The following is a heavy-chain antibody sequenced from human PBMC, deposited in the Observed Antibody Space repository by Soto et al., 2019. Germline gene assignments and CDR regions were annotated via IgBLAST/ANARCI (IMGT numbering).Heavy chain of an antibody. CDR3: AKEKYRGSSFDS. CDR1: GFTFSSYG. V-gene: IGHV3-30*18. Sequence: QVQLVESGGGVVQPGRSLRLSCAASGFTFSSYGMHWVRQAPGKGLEWVARISNDGSKKVYAYSVKGRFTISRDNSKDTLYLQVNSLRAEVTAVFYCAKEKYRGSSFDSWGQGTLVTVSS. J-gene: IGHJ4*02. D-gene: IGHD1-26*01. CDR2: ISNDGSKK.